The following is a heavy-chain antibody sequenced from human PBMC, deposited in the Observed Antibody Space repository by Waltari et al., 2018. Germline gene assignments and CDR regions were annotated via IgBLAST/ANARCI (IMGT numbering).Heavy chain of an antibody. CDR2: IYSVGST. J-gene: IGHJ5*02. D-gene: IGHD2-15*01. V-gene: IGHV3-53*01. CDR3: ARDNLGFCRGGSCYGFFDP. Sequence: EVHLVESGGGLIQPGGSLRLSCSVSEFSVSTSYMSWVRQAPGKGLEWVSSIYSVGSTYYADSVEGRFTVSRDASRNTLHLQMNSLRTEDTAVYYCARDNLGFCRGGSCYGFFDPWGQGTLVIVSS. CDR1: EFSVSTSY.